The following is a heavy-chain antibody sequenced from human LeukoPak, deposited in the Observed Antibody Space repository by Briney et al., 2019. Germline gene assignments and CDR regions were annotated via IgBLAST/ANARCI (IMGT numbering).Heavy chain of an antibody. V-gene: IGHV3-7*01. CDR3: ARDRYPIPPSDGFDY. CDR2: IKQDGSEK. Sequence: GGSLRLSRAASGFTFSSYWMSWVRQAPGKGLEWVANIKQDGSEKYYVDSVKGRFTISRDNAKNSLYLQMNSLRAEDTAVYYCARDRYPIPPSDGFDYWGQGTLVTVSS. D-gene: IGHD2-2*02. CDR1: GFTFSSYW. J-gene: IGHJ4*02.